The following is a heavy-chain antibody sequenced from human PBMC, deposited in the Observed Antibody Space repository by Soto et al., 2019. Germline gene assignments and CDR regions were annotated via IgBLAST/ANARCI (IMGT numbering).Heavy chain of an antibody. V-gene: IGHV1-3*01. J-gene: IGHJ2*01. CDR2: INAGNGNT. CDR3: ARAGWDSSSWYSDWYFDL. Sequence: ASVKVSCKASGYTFTSYAMHWVRQAPGQRLEWMGWINAGNGNTKYSQEFQGRVTITRDTSASTAYMELSSLRSEDTAVYYCARAGWDSSSWYSDWYFDLWGRGTLVTVSS. D-gene: IGHD6-13*01. CDR1: GYTFTSYA.